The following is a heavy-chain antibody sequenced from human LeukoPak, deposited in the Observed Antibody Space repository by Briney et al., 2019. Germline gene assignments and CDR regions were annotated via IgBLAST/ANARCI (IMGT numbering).Heavy chain of an antibody. CDR3: ARVGRWLQFGFDY. Sequence: GGSLRLSCAASGFTFSSYWMHWVRQAPGKGLVWVSRINSDGSSTSYADSVKGRFTISRDNAKNSLYLQMNSLRAEDTAVYYCARVGRWLQFGFDYWGQGTLVTVSS. CDR1: GFTFSSYW. CDR2: INSDGSST. V-gene: IGHV3-74*01. J-gene: IGHJ4*02. D-gene: IGHD5-24*01.